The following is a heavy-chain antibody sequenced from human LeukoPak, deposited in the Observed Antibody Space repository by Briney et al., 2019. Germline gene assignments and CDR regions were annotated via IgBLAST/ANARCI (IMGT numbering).Heavy chain of an antibody. CDR3: AIAAAGTGWFDP. D-gene: IGHD6-13*01. J-gene: IGHJ5*02. CDR2: IIPIFGTA. Sequence: VASVKVSCKASGGTFSSYAISWVRRAPGQGLEWMGGIIPIFGTANYAQKFQGRVMFTADKSTSTAYMELSSLRSEDTAVYYCAIAAAGTGWFDPWGQGTLVTVSS. V-gene: IGHV1-69*06. CDR1: GGTFSSYA.